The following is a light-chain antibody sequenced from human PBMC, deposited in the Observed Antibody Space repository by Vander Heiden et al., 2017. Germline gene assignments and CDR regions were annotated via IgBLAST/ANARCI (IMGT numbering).Light chain of an antibody. CDR2: DDK. J-gene: IGLJ3*02. Sequence: NFMLTQPHSVSESPGKTLTISCTRSSGSIASNYVQWYRQRPGSSPTTVIFDDKQRPSGVPDRFSGSIDRSSNSASLTISGLKAEDEAYYYCQSDDSSNWVFGGGTKLTVL. V-gene: IGLV6-57*01. CDR1: SGSIASNY. CDR3: QSDDSSNWV.